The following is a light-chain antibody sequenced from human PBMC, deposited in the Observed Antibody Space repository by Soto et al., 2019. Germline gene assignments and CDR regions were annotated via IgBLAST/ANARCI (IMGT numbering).Light chain of an antibody. V-gene: IGKV1-39*01. CDR2: VES. Sequence: DVQVTQSPSSLSASVGDRVTITCRASQNINNYLNWYQQKPGKAPKLLISVESNLQSGVPSRFSGRGSGTEFTLTISSLQPEDFATYYCQQSYTTPLTFGGGTK. CDR3: QQSYTTPLT. J-gene: IGKJ4*01. CDR1: QNINNY.